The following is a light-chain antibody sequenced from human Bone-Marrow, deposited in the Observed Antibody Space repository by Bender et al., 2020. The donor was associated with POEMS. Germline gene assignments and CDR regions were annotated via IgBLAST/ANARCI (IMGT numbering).Light chain of an antibody. Sequence: SFELTQPPSVSVSPGQTASITCSGENLGYNYVCWYQQRPGQSPVLVVSDDGDRPSGIAERFSGTPSGHTATLTISGLRPEDDNYYYCSSYTNSGTVMFGGGTKVTVL. CDR1: NLGYNY. CDR3: SSYTNSGTVM. CDR2: DDG. J-gene: IGLJ3*02. V-gene: IGLV3-1*01.